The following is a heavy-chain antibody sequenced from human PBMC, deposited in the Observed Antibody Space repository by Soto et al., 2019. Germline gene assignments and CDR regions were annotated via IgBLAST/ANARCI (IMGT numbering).Heavy chain of an antibody. CDR3: ARRNFYDKSGYYYFDS. CDR2: ISSISSSTI. D-gene: IGHD3-22*01. V-gene: IGHV3-48*02. Sequence: EVQLVESGGGLVQPGGSLRLSCAASGFTFSDHGMNWVRQAPGKGLVWVSYISSISSSTIYYAESVKGRFTISRDNTKNSLYLQMNSLRDEDTAVYYCARRNFYDKSGYYYFDSWGQGTLVTVSS. CDR1: GFTFSDHG. J-gene: IGHJ4*02.